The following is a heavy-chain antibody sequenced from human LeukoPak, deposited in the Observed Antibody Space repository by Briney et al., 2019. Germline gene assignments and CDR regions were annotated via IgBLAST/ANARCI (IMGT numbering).Heavy chain of an antibody. CDR1: GFTFSSYA. Sequence: GGSLRLSCAASGFTFSSYAMTWVRKAPDKGLEWVSAISGSDGSTYYADSVKGRFTISRDDSQNTLYLQMNSLSAEDTAVYYCAKVETSGGANCYALDYWGQGTLVTVSS. CDR3: AKVETSGGANCYALDY. V-gene: IGHV3-23*01. CDR2: ISGSDGST. J-gene: IGHJ4*02. D-gene: IGHD2-2*01.